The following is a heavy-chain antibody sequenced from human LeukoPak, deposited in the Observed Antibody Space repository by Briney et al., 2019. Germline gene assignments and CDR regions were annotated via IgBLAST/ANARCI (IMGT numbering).Heavy chain of an antibody. CDR2: IYYSGST. CDR1: GASINSYY. V-gene: IGHV4-39*02. CDR3: ARESRAAAGIKYFDY. J-gene: IGHJ4*02. D-gene: IGHD6-13*01. Sequence: PSETLSLTCTVSGASINSYYWGWIRQPPGKGLEWIGSIYYSGSTYYNPSLKSRVTISVDTSKNQFSLKLISVTAADTAVYYCARESRAAAGIKYFDYWGQGTLVTVSS.